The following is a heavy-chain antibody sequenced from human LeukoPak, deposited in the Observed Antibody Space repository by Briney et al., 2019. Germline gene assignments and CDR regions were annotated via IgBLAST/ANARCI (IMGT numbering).Heavy chain of an antibody. D-gene: IGHD2-15*01. Sequence: LRLSCAASGFTFSSYAMSWVRQPPGKGLEWIGYIYYSGSTYYNPSLKSRVTISVDTSKNQFSLKLSSVTAADTAVYYCARDDSPDAFDIWGQGTMVTVSS. CDR2: IYYSGST. V-gene: IGHV4-30-4*08. CDR3: ARDDSPDAFDI. J-gene: IGHJ3*02. CDR1: GFTFSSYA.